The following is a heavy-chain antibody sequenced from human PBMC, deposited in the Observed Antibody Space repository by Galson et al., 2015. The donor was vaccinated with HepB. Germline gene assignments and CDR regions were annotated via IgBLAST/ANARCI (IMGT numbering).Heavy chain of an antibody. D-gene: IGHD5-12*01. V-gene: IGHV3-30*18. J-gene: IGHJ6*02. Sequence: SLRLSCAASGFTFSSYGMHWVRQAPGKGLEWVAVISYDGSNKYYADSVKGRFTISRDNSKNTLYLQMNSLRAEDTAVYYCAKDLGYGYYYGMDVWGQGTTVTVSS. CDR2: ISYDGSNK. CDR1: GFTFSSYG. CDR3: AKDLGYGYYYGMDV.